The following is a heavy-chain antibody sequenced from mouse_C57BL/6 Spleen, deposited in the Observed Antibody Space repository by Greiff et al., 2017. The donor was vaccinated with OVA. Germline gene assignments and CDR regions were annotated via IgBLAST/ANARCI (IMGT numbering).Heavy chain of an antibody. J-gene: IGHJ1*03. Sequence: QVQLKESGPELVKPGASVKLSCTASGYTFTSYDINWVQQRPGPGLEWIGWIYPRAGSTKYNEKFKGKATLAVDTSSSTAYMELHSLTSEDSAVYVCARDDGSSFWYFEVWGTGTTVTVSS. D-gene: IGHD1-1*01. CDR1: GYTFTSYD. CDR3: ARDDGSSFWYFEV. V-gene: IGHV1-85*01. CDR2: IYPRAGST.